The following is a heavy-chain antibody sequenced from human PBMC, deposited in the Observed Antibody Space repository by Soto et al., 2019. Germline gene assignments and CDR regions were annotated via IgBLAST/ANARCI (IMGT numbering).Heavy chain of an antibody. Sequence: PGESLRISCKGSGYSFTSYWIGWVRQMPGKGLEWMGIIYPGDSDTRYSPSFQGQVTISADKSISTAYLQWSSLKASDTAMYYCARVPYYDFWSGYSPQYYYGMDVWGQGTTVTVYS. CDR2: IYPGDSDT. D-gene: IGHD3-3*01. J-gene: IGHJ6*02. CDR3: ARVPYYDFWSGYSPQYYYGMDV. V-gene: IGHV5-51*01. CDR1: GYSFTSYW.